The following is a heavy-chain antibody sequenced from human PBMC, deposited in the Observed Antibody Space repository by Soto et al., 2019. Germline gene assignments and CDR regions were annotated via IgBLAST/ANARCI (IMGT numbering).Heavy chain of an antibody. Sequence: GGSLRLSCAASGFTFSNDWMSWVRQAPGKGLEWVGRIKSKVDSATTDYAAPVKGRFSISRDDSRNTLYLQMNSLKIEDTAVYYCTTDDPINRNWGQGTLVTVSS. CDR3: TTDDPINRN. J-gene: IGHJ4*02. CDR2: IKSKVDSATT. CDR1: GFTFSNDW. V-gene: IGHV3-15*01.